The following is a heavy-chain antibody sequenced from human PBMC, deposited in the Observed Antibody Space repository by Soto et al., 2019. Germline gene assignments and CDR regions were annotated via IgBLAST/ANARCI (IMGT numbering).Heavy chain of an antibody. CDR1: GGSISTNNW. CDR3: ARAKLCNTLSCPHSFDT. J-gene: IGHJ4*02. Sequence: QVQLQESGPGLVNASGTLSLTCGVSGGSISTNNWWSWVRQPPGQGLEWIAEVYHSGSTNYNPSLKSRLTISVDKSKNQFSLRLTSVTAAVSAVYYCARAKLCNTLSCPHSFDTWGQGTLVTVSS. CDR2: VYHSGST. D-gene: IGHD2-2*01. V-gene: IGHV4-4*02.